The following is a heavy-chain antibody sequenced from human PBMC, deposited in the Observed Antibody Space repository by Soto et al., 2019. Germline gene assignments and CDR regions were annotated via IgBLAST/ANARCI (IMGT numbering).Heavy chain of an antibody. CDR2: NYYSGIT. CDR1: GGSIGSGGYY. V-gene: IGHV4-31*03. Sequence: TLSLTCTVSGGSIGSGGYYWTWIRQHPGKGLEWIGYNYYSGITYYNPSLKSRVTISLDTSKNQFSLKLSSVTAADTAVYYCARGSSIAGLYFGMDVWGQGTTVT. CDR3: ARGSSIAGLYFGMDV. D-gene: IGHD6-6*01. J-gene: IGHJ6*02.